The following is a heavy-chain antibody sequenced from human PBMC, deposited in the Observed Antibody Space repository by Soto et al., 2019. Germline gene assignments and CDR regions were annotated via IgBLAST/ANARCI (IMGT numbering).Heavy chain of an antibody. V-gene: IGHV4-59*01. CDR2: IYYSGTT. J-gene: IGHJ4*02. D-gene: IGHD3-10*01. Sequence: SETLCLTCTVSGGSIINYYWTWIRQPPGKGLEWIGYIYYSGTTDYNPSLKGRVTMSVDTSKNQFSLRLTSVTAADTAVYYCTRVREGGFIGYWGKGTLVXSPQ. CDR1: GGSIINYY. CDR3: TRVREGGFIGY.